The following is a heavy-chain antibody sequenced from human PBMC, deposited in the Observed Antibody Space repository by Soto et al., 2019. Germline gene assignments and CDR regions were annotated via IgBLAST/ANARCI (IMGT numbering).Heavy chain of an antibody. J-gene: IGHJ6*02. D-gene: IGHD2-8*01. Sequence: GGSLRLSCAASGFTFSSYSMNWVRQAPGKGLEWVSSISSSSSYIYYADSVKGRFTISRDNAKNSLYLQMNSLRAEDTAVYYCARSLMVYAMGWGWNYYYGMDVWGQGTTVTISS. CDR2: ISSSSSYI. CDR3: ARSLMVYAMGWGWNYYYGMDV. V-gene: IGHV3-21*01. CDR1: GFTFSSYS.